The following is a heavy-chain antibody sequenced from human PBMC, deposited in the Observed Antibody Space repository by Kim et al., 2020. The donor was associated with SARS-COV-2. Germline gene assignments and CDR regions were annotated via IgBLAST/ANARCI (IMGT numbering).Heavy chain of an antibody. CDR2: IYYSGST. CDR1: GGSISSSSYY. Sequence: SETLSLTCTVSGGSISSSSYYWGWIRQPPGKGLEWIGSIYYSGSTYYNPSLKSRVTISVDTSKNQFSLKLSSMTAADTAVYYCARETYYDFWSGYYNTPYWGQGTLVTVSS. V-gene: IGHV4-39*07. D-gene: IGHD3-3*01. J-gene: IGHJ4*02. CDR3: ARETYYDFWSGYYNTPY.